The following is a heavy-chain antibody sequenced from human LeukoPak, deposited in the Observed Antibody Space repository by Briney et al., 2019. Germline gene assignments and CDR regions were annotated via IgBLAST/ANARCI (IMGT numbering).Heavy chain of an antibody. CDR1: GGSFSGYY. Sequence: PSETLSLTCAVYGGSFSGYYWSWIRQPPGKGLEWIGEINHSGSTNYNPSLKSRVTISVDTSKNQFSLKLSSVTAADTAVYYCARDVRGRYYFDYWGQGTLVTVSS. CDR3: ARDVRGRYYFDY. D-gene: IGHD6-19*01. J-gene: IGHJ4*02. CDR2: INHSGST. V-gene: IGHV4-34*01.